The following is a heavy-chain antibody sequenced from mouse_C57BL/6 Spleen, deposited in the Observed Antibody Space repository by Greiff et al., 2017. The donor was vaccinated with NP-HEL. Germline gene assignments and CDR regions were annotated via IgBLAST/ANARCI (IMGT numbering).Heavy chain of an antibody. CDR2: IDPSDSYT. CDR3: ARWNSNYDYAMDY. D-gene: IGHD2-5*01. CDR1: GYTFTSYW. V-gene: IGHV1-50*01. Sequence: VKLQQPGAELVKPGASVKLSCKASGYTFTSYWMQWVKQRPGQGLEWIGEIDPSDSYTNYNQKFKGKATLTVDTSSSTAYMQLSSPTSEDSAVYYCARWNSNYDYAMDYWGQGTSVTVSS. J-gene: IGHJ4*01.